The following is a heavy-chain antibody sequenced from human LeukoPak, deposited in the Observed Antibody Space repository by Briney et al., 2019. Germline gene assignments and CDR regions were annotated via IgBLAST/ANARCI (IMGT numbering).Heavy chain of an antibody. CDR3: ARAVRYCSSTSCYPSRWFDP. D-gene: IGHD2-2*01. CDR1: GYTFTSYG. J-gene: IGHJ5*02. Sequence: ASVKVSWKASGYTFTSYGISWVRQAPAQGLEWMGWISAYNGNTNYAQKLQGRVTMTTDTSTSTAYMELRSLRSDDTAVYYCARAVRYCSSTSCYPSRWFDPWGQGTLVTVSS. CDR2: ISAYNGNT. V-gene: IGHV1-18*01.